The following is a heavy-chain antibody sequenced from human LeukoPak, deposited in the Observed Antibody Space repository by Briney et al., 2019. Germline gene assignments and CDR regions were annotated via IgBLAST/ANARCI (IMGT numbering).Heavy chain of an antibody. CDR1: GGSIGTYY. J-gene: IGHJ4*02. CDR2: IYYSGNT. V-gene: IGHV4-59*01. CDR3: ARVGSGNFDL. Sequence: SETLSLTCTVSGGSIGTYYWSWVRQPPGKGLEWIGYIYYSGNTNYNPSLKSRVTISIDTSKNQFSLKLRSVTAADTAVYYCARVGSGNFDLWGQGTLVTVSS. D-gene: IGHD3-10*01.